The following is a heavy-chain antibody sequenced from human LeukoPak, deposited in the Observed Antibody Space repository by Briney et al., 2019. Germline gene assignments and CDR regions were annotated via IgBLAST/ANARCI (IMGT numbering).Heavy chain of an antibody. J-gene: IGHJ5*02. CDR2: IYSGGST. CDR3: ARGRAAVAVWGDWFDP. Sequence: TGGSLRLSCAASGFTVSSNYMSWVRQAPGKGLEWVSVIYSGGSTYYADSVKGRFTISRDNSKNTLYLQMNSLRAEDTAVYYCARGRAAVAVWGDWFDPWGRGTLVTVSS. CDR1: GFTVSSNY. V-gene: IGHV3-66*01. D-gene: IGHD6-19*01.